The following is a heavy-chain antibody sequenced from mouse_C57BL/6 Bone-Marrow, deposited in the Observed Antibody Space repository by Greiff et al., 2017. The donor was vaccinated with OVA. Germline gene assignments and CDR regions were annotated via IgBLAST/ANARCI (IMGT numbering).Heavy chain of an antibody. CDR1: GYAFSSSW. CDR2: IYPGDGDT. CDR3: ARSGMDY. Sequence: QVQLKESGPELVKPGASVKISCKASGYAFSSSWMNWVKQRPGKGLEWIGRIYPGDGDTNYNGKFKGKATLTADKSSSTAYMQLSSLTSEDSAVYFCARSGMDYWGQGTTLTVSS. V-gene: IGHV1-82*01. J-gene: IGHJ2*01.